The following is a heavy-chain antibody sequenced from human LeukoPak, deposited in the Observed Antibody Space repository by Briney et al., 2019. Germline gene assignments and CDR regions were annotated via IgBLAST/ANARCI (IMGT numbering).Heavy chain of an antibody. Sequence: PGGSLRLACAASGFRFSSYAMSWVRQAPGKGLEWVSAISGSGVSTYYADSVKGRFTVSRDNSVNTLFLQMTSLSPEDTAIYYCARNFPYSSSYNLDVWGQGTLVTVSS. V-gene: IGHV3-23*01. J-gene: IGHJ4*02. CDR2: ISGSGVST. CDR1: GFRFSSYA. D-gene: IGHD6-6*01. CDR3: ARNFPYSSSYNLDV.